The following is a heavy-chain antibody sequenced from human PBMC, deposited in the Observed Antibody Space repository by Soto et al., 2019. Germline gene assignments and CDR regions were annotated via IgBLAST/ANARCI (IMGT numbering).Heavy chain of an antibody. CDR1: GFTFSSYG. Sequence: QVQLVESGGGVVQPGRSLRLSCAASGFTFSSYGMHWVRQAPGKGLEWVAVIWYDGSNKYYADSVKGRFTISRDNSKNTLYLQMNSLRAEDTAVYYCANAPSQQLGYYYYYGMDVWGQGTTVTVSS. CDR3: ANAPSQQLGYYYYYGMDV. CDR2: IWYDGSNK. J-gene: IGHJ6*02. D-gene: IGHD6-13*01. V-gene: IGHV3-33*06.